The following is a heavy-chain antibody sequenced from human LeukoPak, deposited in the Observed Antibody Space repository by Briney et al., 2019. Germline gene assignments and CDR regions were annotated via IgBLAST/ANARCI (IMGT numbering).Heavy chain of an antibody. Sequence: SETLSLTCTVSGGSITSYYWSWLRQPPGKGLDWIAFISDSGSNYYNPSLKSRVTISLDTSKKQFSLKLTSVTAADTAVYYCARDFGPSRGFDYWGQGTLVTVSS. CDR3: ARDFGPSRGFDY. D-gene: IGHD3-10*01. J-gene: IGHJ4*02. CDR1: GGSITSYY. V-gene: IGHV4-59*01. CDR2: ISDSGSN.